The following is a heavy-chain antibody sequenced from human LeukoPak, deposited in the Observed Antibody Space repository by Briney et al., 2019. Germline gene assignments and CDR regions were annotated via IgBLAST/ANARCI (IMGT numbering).Heavy chain of an antibody. CDR1: GGTFSSCA. V-gene: IGHV1-69*13. Sequence: EASVKVSCKASGGTFSSCAISWVRQAPGQGLEWMGGIIPIFGTANYAQKFQGRVTITADESTSTAYMELSSVRSEDTAVYYCARELLTRGTYYYGSGSYSQYNWFDPWGQGTLVTVSS. CDR2: IIPIFGTA. J-gene: IGHJ5*02. CDR3: ARELLTRGTYYYGSGSYSQYNWFDP. D-gene: IGHD3-10*01.